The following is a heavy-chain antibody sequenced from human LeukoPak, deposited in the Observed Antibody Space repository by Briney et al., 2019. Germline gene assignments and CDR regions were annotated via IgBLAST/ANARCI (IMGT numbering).Heavy chain of an antibody. Sequence: GGSLRLSCVASGFTFSSYAMSWVRQAPGKGLEWVANIKQDGSEKYYVDSVKGRFTISRDNAKNSLYLQMNSLRAEDTAVYYCASPGDDFWSGFYPYFDYWGQGTLVTVSS. J-gene: IGHJ4*02. CDR3: ASPGDDFWSGFYPYFDY. V-gene: IGHV3-7*01. D-gene: IGHD3-3*01. CDR1: GFTFSSYA. CDR2: IKQDGSEK.